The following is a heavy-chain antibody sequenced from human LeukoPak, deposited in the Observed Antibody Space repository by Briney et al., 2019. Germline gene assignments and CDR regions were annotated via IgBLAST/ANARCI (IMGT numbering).Heavy chain of an antibody. CDR2: IYHSGST. CDR1: GYSISSGYY. D-gene: IGHD2-15*01. V-gene: IGHV4-38-2*02. J-gene: IGHJ4*02. Sequence: SETLSLTCAVSGYSISSGYYWGWIRQPPGKGLEWIGSIYHSGSTYYNPSLKSRVTISVDTSKNQFSLELSSVTAADTAVYYCAREVVVVVAARGAFDYWGQGTLVTVPS. CDR3: AREVVVVVAARGAFDY.